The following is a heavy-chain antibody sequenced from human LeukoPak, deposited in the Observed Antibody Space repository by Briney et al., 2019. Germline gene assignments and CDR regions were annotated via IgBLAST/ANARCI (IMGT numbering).Heavy chain of an antibody. Sequence: GGSLRLSCTTSGFTFGDYGISWFRQAPGKGLEWVGFIRSKASGEATECAASVKGRFTISRDDSKNIAYLQMISLKIEDTAVYYCARERRAIDYYDSGTYYSDYWGQGTLVTVSS. CDR1: GFTFGDYG. D-gene: IGHD3-10*01. J-gene: IGHJ4*02. CDR3: ARERRAIDYYDSGTYYSDY. V-gene: IGHV3-49*03. CDR2: IRSKASGEAT.